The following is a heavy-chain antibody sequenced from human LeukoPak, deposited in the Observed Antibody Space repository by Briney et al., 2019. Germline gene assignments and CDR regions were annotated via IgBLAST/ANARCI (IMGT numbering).Heavy chain of an antibody. CDR1: GGSISSGGYY. CDR3: ARGRPAILEWLLSSYYYGMDV. J-gene: IGHJ6*02. CDR2: INHSGST. Sequence: SETLSLTCTVSGGSISSGGYYWSWIRQPPGKGLEWIGEINHSGSTNYNPSLKSRVTISVDTSKNQFSLKLSSVTAADTAVYYCARGRPAILEWLLSSYYYGMDVWGQGTAVTVSS. V-gene: IGHV4-39*07. D-gene: IGHD3-3*01.